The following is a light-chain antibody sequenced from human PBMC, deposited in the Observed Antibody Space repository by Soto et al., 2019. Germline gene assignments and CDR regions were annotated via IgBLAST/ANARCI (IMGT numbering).Light chain of an antibody. CDR3: QQYNNYWT. CDR2: DAS. CDR1: QSSSSW. Sequence: DIQMTKSPSTLSASVGDRVTITCRASQSSSSWLAWYQQKPGKAPKLLIYDASSLESGVPSRFSGSGSATECTLTISSLQPDDLATYYCQQYNNYWTFGHGTRVESK. V-gene: IGKV1-5*01. J-gene: IGKJ1*01.